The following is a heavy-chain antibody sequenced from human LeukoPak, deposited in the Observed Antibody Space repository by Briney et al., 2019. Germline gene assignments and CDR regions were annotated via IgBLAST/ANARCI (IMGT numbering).Heavy chain of an antibody. J-gene: IGHJ4*02. CDR2: ITGSSSYI. V-gene: IGHV3-21*01. D-gene: IGHD3-10*01. Sequence: PGGSLRLSCAASGFTFSTFGMNWVRQAPGKGLEWVSSITGSSSYIYYADSVKGRFTISRDNAKNSLYLQMNSLRAEDTAVYYCARDVNYYGSGILDYWGQGTLVTVSS. CDR3: ARDVNYYGSGILDY. CDR1: GFTFSTFG.